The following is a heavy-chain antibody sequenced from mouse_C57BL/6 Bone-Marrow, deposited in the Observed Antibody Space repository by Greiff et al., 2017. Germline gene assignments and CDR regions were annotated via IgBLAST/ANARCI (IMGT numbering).Heavy chain of an antibody. J-gene: IGHJ3*01. CDR3: ASQGSAY. Sequence: EVQGVESGGGLVQPGGSLKLSCAASGFTFSDYYMYWVRQTPEKRLEWVAYISNGGGSTYYPDTVKGRFTISRDNAKNTLYLQMSRLKSEDTAMYYCASQGSAYWGQGTLVTVSA. CDR2: ISNGGGST. CDR1: GFTFSDYY. V-gene: IGHV5-12*01.